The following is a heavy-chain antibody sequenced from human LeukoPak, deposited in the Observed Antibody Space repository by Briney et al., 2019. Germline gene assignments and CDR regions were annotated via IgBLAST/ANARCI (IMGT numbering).Heavy chain of an antibody. CDR1: GFTFSSYG. D-gene: IGHD3-16*01. Sequence: PGRSLRLSCAASGFTFSSYGMHWVRRAPGKGLEWVAVIWYDGSNNYYADSVKGRFTISRDNSKNTLYLQMNSLRAEDTAVYYCARDNEDYSPSDAFDVWGQGTMVTVSS. CDR2: IWYDGSNN. J-gene: IGHJ3*01. CDR3: ARDNEDYSPSDAFDV. V-gene: IGHV3-33*01.